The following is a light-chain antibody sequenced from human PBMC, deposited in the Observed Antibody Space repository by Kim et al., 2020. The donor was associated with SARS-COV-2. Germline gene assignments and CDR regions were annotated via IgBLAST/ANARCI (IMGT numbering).Light chain of an antibody. CDR1: NIGSKN. V-gene: IGLV3-9*01. CDR2: RDG. J-gene: IGLJ2*01. Sequence: SYELTQPLSVSVALGQTARITCGGNNIGSKNVHWYQQKPGQAPVLVIYRDGERPSGIPERFSGSNSGNTATLTISRAQAGDEADYYCQVWDSSPVIFGGGTQLTVL. CDR3: QVWDSSPVI.